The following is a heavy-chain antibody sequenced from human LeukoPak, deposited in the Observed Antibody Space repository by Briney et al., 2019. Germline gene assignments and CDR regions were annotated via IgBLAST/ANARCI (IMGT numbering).Heavy chain of an antibody. V-gene: IGHV3-74*01. J-gene: IGHJ4*02. CDR1: GFTFTTYW. Sequence: GGSLRLSCAASGFTFTTYWMHWVRQTPGKGLERGSRIKGDEMTTNYADSVEGRFTTSRDNAKNTVYLEISSLRAEDTAVYYCAKEKQWLVPKNNHYFDYWGQGTAVSVSS. CDR2: IKGDEMTT. CDR3: AKEKQWLVPKNNHYFDY. D-gene: IGHD6-19*01.